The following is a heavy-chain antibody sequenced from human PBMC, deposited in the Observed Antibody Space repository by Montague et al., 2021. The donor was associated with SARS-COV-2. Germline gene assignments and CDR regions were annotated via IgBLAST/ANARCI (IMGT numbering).Heavy chain of an antibody. CDR1: GFNFESYA. CDR2: FSLDTDRI. CDR3: GKDLTPGGMDV. V-gene: IGHV3-9*01. J-gene: IGHJ6*02. Sequence: SLRLSCAVSGFNFESYAMHWVRQAPGKGLEWVAGFSLDTDRIDYADSVKGRFIVSRDKAQDTLYLQMSSPRPEDSAVYYCGKDLTPGGMDVWGQGTTVIVSS. D-gene: IGHD3-10*01.